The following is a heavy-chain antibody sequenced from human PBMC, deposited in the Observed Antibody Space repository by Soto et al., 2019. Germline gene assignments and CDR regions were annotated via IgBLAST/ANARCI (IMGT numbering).Heavy chain of an antibody. D-gene: IGHD2-15*01. Sequence: QVQLQESGPGLVKPSETLSLSCTVSGGSISTYYWNWIWQPAGKGLEWIGRIYSSGATNYNPSLKSRVTMSTDTSTNHFSLRLTSVTPADTAVYYCAREHKVVNDFEFWGQGILVTVSS. CDR1: GGSISTYY. CDR3: AREHKVVNDFEF. V-gene: IGHV4-4*07. J-gene: IGHJ4*02. CDR2: IYSSGAT.